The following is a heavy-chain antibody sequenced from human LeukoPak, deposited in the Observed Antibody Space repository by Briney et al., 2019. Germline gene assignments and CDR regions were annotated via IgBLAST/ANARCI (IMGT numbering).Heavy chain of an antibody. D-gene: IGHD1-7*01. V-gene: IGHV4-59*01. J-gene: IGHJ3*02. CDR3: ARDRELYNWNYGAGAFDI. CDR1: GGSISSYY. CDR2: IYYSGST. Sequence: PSETLSLTCTVSGGSISSYYWSWIRQPPGKGLEWIGYIYYSGSTNYNPSLKSRVTISVDTSKNQFSLKLSSVTAADTAVYYCARDRELYNWNYGAGAFDIWGQGTMVTVSS.